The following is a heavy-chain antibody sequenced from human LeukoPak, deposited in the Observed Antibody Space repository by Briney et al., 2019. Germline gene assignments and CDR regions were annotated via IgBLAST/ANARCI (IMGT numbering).Heavy chain of an antibody. CDR2: ISSYNGNT. CDR1: GDTFNRHG. CDR3: ARANMVFGVDIEQNWFDL. Sequence: ASVKLSCKASGDTFNRHGINWVRQAPGPGLEWKGWISSYNGNTNYERKVQGRVTLTRDASTSTAYMELRNLRSDDTAVYFCARANMVFGVDIEQNWFDLWGQGTRVIVSS. D-gene: IGHD3-3*01. J-gene: IGHJ5*02. V-gene: IGHV1-18*01.